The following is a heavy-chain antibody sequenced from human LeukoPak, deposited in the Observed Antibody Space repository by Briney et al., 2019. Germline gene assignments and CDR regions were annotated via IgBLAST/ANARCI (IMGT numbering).Heavy chain of an antibody. J-gene: IGHJ3*02. CDR1: GGTFSSYA. CDR3: ARDQSSSWLDAFDI. V-gene: IGHV1-69*04. D-gene: IGHD6-13*01. CDR2: IIPILGMA. Sequence: SVKVSCKASGGTFSSYAISWVRQAPGQGLEWMGRIIPILGMANYAQKFQGRVTITADKSTSTAYMELSSLRSEDTAVYYCARDQSSSWLDAFDIWGQGTMVTVSS.